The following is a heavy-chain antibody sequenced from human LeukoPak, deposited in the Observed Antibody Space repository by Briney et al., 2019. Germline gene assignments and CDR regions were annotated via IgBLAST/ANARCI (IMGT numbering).Heavy chain of an antibody. Sequence: PGGSLRLSFAASGFTVSSTYMSWVRQAPGKGLEWVAVISYDGSNKYYADSVKGRFTISRDNSKNTLYLQMNSLRAEDTAVYYCARVRGALYDAFDIWGQGTMVTVSS. J-gene: IGHJ3*02. CDR3: ARVRGALYDAFDI. D-gene: IGHD3-10*01. CDR1: GFTVSSTY. CDR2: ISYDGSNK. V-gene: IGHV3-30-3*01.